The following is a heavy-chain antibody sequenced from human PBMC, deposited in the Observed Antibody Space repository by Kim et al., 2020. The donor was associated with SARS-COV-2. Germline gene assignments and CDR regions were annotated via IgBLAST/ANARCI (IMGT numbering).Heavy chain of an antibody. J-gene: IGHJ4*02. CDR3: ANPTTPDYDIWTGYPWGY. Sequence: KGRCTISRDNSKNTLYLQMNSLRAEDTAVYYCANPTTPDYDIWTGYPWGYWGQGTLVTVSS. V-gene: IGHV3-23*01. D-gene: IGHD3-9*01.